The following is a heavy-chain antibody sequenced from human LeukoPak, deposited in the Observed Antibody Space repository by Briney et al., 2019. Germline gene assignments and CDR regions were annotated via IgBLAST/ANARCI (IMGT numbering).Heavy chain of an antibody. CDR2: ISAYNGNT. J-gene: IGHJ4*02. Sequence: GASVKVSCKASGYTFIDYGISWVRQAPGQGLEWMGWISAYNGNTNYAQKLQGRVTMTTDTSTSTAYMELRSLRSDDTAVYYCARDLEPGFSSGYDDYWGQGTLVTVSS. CDR3: ARDLEPGFSSGYDDY. V-gene: IGHV1-18*01. CDR1: GYTFIDYG. D-gene: IGHD5-12*01.